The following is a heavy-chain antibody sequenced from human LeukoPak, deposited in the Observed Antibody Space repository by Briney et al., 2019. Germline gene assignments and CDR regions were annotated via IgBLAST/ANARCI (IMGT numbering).Heavy chain of an antibody. CDR1: GGTFSSYA. D-gene: IGHD3-3*01. J-gene: IGHJ5*02. CDR3: ARSRNDFWSGYYHL. V-gene: IGHV1-69*04. Sequence: ASVKVSCKASGGTFSSYANSWVRQAPGQGLEWMGRIIPILGIANYAQKFQGRVTITADKSTSTAYMELSSLRSEDTAVYYCARSRNDFWSGYYHLWGQGTLVTVSS. CDR2: IIPILGIA.